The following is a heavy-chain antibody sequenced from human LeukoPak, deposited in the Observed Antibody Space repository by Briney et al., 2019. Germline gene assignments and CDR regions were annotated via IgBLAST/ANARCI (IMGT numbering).Heavy chain of an antibody. Sequence: ASVKVSCTASGYTFTSYYMHWVRQAPGQGLEWMGIINPSGGSTSYAQKFQGRVTMTRDTSTSTVYMELSSLRSEDTAVYYCARGDYDFWSGYYIDYWGQGTLVTVSS. J-gene: IGHJ4*02. CDR3: ARGDYDFWSGYYIDY. D-gene: IGHD3-3*01. CDR2: INPSGGST. CDR1: GYTFTSYY. V-gene: IGHV1-46*01.